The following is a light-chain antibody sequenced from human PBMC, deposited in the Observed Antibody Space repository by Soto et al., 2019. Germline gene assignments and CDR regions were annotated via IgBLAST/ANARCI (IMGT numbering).Light chain of an antibody. V-gene: IGLV2-14*01. CDR1: SSDVGGYNY. CDR2: EVT. CDR3: SSYASSSTLVL. J-gene: IGLJ2*01. Sequence: QSALTQPASVSGSPGQSITISCTGTSSDVGGYNYVSWYQQHPDKAPKLLISEVTHRPSGVSYRFSGSKSGNTASLTISGLQAEDEDDYYCSSYASSSTLVLFGGGTKLTVL.